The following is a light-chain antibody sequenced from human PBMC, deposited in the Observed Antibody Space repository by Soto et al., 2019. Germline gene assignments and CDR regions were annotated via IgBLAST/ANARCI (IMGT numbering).Light chain of an antibody. CDR2: DAS. V-gene: IGKV3-20*01. Sequence: ETVLTQSPGTLSLSPGERATLSCRASQSVSSNYLAWYQQKPGQAPRLLIYDASTRATGIPHRFSGSGSGTDFSLIISSLEPEDFAVYYCRQFGKSPPSWTFGQGTKVEIK. J-gene: IGKJ1*01. CDR1: QSVSSNY. CDR3: RQFGKSPPSWT.